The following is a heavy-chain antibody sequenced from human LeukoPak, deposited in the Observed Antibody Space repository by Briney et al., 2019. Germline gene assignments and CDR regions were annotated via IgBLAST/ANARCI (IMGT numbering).Heavy chain of an antibody. CDR2: ISDSGGIT. J-gene: IGHJ2*01. CDR1: GFTFSSYA. D-gene: IGHD4-11*01. Sequence: GGSLRLSCAASGFTFSSYAMSWVRHAPGKGLEWVSIISDSGGITYYADSVKGRFTISRDNSKNTLYLHMNSLRADDTAVYYCAKDARPVSTEWYFDLWGRGTLVTVSS. V-gene: IGHV3-23*01. CDR3: AKDARPVSTEWYFDL.